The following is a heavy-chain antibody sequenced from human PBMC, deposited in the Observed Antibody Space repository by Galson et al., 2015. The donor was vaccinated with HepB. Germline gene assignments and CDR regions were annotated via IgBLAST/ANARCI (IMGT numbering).Heavy chain of an antibody. J-gene: IGHJ3*01. CDR2: ITYGADTQ. CDR3: VRDLIGTFAFDV. CDR1: EFAFSAYT. V-gene: IGHV3-30-3*01. D-gene: IGHD1-26*01. Sequence: SLRLSCAASEFAFSAYTMHWVRQAPGKGLEWVAAITYGADTQFYADSVRGRFTISRDNSASTVSLEMNSLRVEDKALYYCVRDLIGTFAFDVWGQGTMVTVSS.